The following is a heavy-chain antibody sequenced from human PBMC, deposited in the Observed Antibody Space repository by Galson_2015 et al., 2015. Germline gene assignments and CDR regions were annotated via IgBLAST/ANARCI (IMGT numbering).Heavy chain of an antibody. CDR1: GFTFSSYG. J-gene: IGHJ3*02. CDR2: ISYDGSNK. V-gene: IGHV3-30*18. D-gene: IGHD2-2*01. Sequence: SLRLSCAASGFTFSSYGMHWVRQAPGKGLEWVAVISYDGSNKYYADSVKGRFTISRDNSKNTLYLQMNSLRAEDTAVYYCAKDLCSSTSCYSEAMGAFDIWGQGTMVTVSS. CDR3: AKDLCSSTSCYSEAMGAFDI.